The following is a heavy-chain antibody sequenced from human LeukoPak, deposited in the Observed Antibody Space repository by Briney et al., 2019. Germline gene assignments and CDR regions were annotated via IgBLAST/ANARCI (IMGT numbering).Heavy chain of an antibody. CDR3: AKVYYYDSSGLDY. Sequence: GGSLRLSCAASGFTFDDYAMHWVRQAPGKGLEWVSLISGDGGSTYYADSVEGRFTIFRDNSKNSLYLQMNSLRTEDTALYYCAKVYYYDSSGLDYWGQGTLVTVSS. D-gene: IGHD3-22*01. V-gene: IGHV3-43*02. CDR1: GFTFDDYA. CDR2: ISGDGGST. J-gene: IGHJ4*02.